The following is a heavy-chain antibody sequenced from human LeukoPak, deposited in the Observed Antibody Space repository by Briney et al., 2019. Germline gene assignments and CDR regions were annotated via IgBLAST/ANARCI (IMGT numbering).Heavy chain of an antibody. J-gene: IGHJ6*02. Sequence: GASVKVSCKASGYTFTGYYMHWVRQAPGQGPEWMGWINPNSGGTNYAQKFQGRVTMTRDTSISTAYMELSRLRSDDTAVYYCARVHCSGGSCYPPYYYGMDVWGQGTTVTVSS. CDR2: INPNSGGT. CDR1: GYTFTGYY. V-gene: IGHV1-2*02. CDR3: ARVHCSGGSCYPPYYYGMDV. D-gene: IGHD2-15*01.